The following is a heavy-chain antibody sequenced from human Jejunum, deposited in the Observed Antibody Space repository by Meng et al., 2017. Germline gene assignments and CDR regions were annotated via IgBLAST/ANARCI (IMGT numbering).Heavy chain of an antibody. J-gene: IGHJ4*02. D-gene: IGHD1-26*01. CDR3: ARELISYAIDY. Sequence: QVKLVQPAAEVKEPGASVKVSWKASGYTFTDYYLYWVRQAPGQGLEWMGRINTRTGGTIYTQKFYGRVTMTRDTSISTAYMELSRLRSDDTAVYYCARELISYAIDYWGQGSLVTVSS. CDR2: INTRTGGT. CDR1: GYTFTDYY. V-gene: IGHV1-2*06.